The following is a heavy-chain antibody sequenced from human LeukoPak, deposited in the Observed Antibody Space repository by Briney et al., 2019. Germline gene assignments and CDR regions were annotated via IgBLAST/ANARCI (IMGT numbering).Heavy chain of an antibody. Sequence: ASVTVSCKASGYIFTDYYIHWVRQAPGQGLEWMGFINPQSGYTSYLQKFQGRVTMTTDTSISTAYMELSSLGSDDTAFYYCSRDLTNPRYFNYWGQGTLVIVPS. CDR1: GYIFTDYY. CDR2: INPQSGYT. CDR3: SRDLTNPRYFNY. J-gene: IGHJ4*02. D-gene: IGHD4/OR15-4a*01. V-gene: IGHV1-2*02.